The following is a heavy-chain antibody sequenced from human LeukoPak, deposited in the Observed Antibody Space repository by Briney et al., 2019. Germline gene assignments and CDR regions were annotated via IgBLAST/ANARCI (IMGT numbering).Heavy chain of an antibody. CDR1: GFSFSSSV. J-gene: IGHJ4*02. D-gene: IGHD3-10*01. V-gene: IGHV3-23*01. CDR3: AKRYYGNLDY. Sequence: GSSLRLSCAASGFSFSSSVMHWVRQAPGKGLEWVSAISGSGGSTYYADSVKGRFTISRDNSKNTLYLQMNSLRAEDTAVYYCAKRYYGNLDYWGQGTLVTVSS. CDR2: ISGSGGST.